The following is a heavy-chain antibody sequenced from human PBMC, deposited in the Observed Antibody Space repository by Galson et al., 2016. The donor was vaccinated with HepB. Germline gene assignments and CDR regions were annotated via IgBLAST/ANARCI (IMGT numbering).Heavy chain of an antibody. CDR1: GGSIGTSSYY. D-gene: IGHD3-22*01. V-gene: IGHV4-39*01. CDR2: LYYSGST. Sequence: SETLSLTCAVSGGSIGTSSYYWGWIRRPPGKGLEWIGSLYYSGSTYYNPSHKSRVTISVDTSKNQLSLKLNSVTAADTAVYYCARQRPNFYDSRGYPHNWFDPWGQGTLVTVSS. CDR3: ARQRPNFYDSRGYPHNWFDP. J-gene: IGHJ5*02.